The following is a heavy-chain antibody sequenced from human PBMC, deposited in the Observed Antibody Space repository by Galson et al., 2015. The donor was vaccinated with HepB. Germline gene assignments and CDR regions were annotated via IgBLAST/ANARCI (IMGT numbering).Heavy chain of an antibody. D-gene: IGHD3-22*01. J-gene: IGHJ6*02. CDR3: VEGYYDSSGYYYYYYGMDV. V-gene: IGHV3-66*01. CDR1: GFTVSSNY. Sequence: SLRLSCAASGFTVSSNYTSWVRQAPGKGLEWVSVIYSGGSTYYADSVKGRFTISRDNAKNSLYLQMNSLRAEDTAVYYCVEGYYDSSGYYYYYYGMDVWGQGTTVTVSS. CDR2: IYSGGST.